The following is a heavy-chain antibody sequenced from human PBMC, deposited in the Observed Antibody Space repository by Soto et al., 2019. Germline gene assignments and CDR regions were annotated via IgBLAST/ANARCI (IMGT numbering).Heavy chain of an antibody. V-gene: IGHV3-23*01. CDR3: AKLPAAQSYFDF. CDR1: GFTFITYA. D-gene: IGHD2-2*01. J-gene: IGHJ4*02. CDR2: ISGSGGST. Sequence: EVQLLDSGGGLVQPGGSLRLSCAASGFTFITYAMSWVRQAPGKGLEWVSIISGSGGSTYYPDSVKGRFTISRDNSKNTLYLQMNSLRADDTAVYYCAKLPAAQSYFDFWGPGTLVTVSS.